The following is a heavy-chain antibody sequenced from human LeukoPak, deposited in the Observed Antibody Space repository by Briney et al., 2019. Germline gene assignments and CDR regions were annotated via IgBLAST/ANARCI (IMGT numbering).Heavy chain of an antibody. CDR3: ARVGVYGDPWYWFFDV. CDR2: IYYSGST. Sequence: PSETLSLTCTVSGGSISSYYWSWIRQPPGKGLEWIGYIYYSGSTNYNPSLKSRVTISVDTSKNQLSLNLTSVSAADTAVYYCARVGVYGDPWYWFFDVWGRGTLVTVSS. CDR1: GGSISSYY. D-gene: IGHD4-17*01. J-gene: IGHJ2*01. V-gene: IGHV4-59*01.